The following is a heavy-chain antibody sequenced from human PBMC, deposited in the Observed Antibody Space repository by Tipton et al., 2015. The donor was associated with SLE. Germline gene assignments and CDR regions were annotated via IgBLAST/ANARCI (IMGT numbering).Heavy chain of an antibody. CDR2: ISYDGSNK. J-gene: IGHJ4*02. CDR1: GFTFSSYA. CDR3: ARGEQWLTYYFDY. V-gene: IGHV3-30-3*01. Sequence: SLRLSCAASGFTFSSYAMHWVRQAPGKGLEWVAGISYDGSNKYYADSVKGRFTISRDNSKNTLYLQMNSLRAEDTAVYYCARGEQWLTYYFDYWGQGTLVTVSS. D-gene: IGHD6-19*01.